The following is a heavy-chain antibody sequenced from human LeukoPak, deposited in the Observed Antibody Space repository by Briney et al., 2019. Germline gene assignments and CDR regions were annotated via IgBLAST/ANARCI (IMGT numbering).Heavy chain of an antibody. CDR1: GGSISSYY. D-gene: IGHD5-18*01. Sequence: SETLSLTCTVSGGSISSYYWSWIRQPAGKGLEWIGRIYTSGSTNYNPSLKSRVTMSVDTSKNQFSLKLSSVTAADTAVYYCARDQYSSLTRNWFDPWGQGTLVTVSS. CDR2: IYTSGST. CDR3: ARDQYSSLTRNWFDP. V-gene: IGHV4-4*07. J-gene: IGHJ5*02.